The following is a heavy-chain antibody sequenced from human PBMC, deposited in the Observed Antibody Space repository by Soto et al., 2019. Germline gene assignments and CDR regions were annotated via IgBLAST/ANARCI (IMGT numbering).Heavy chain of an antibody. CDR1: GGSISSSSYY. Sequence: LSLTCTVSGGSISSSSYYWGWIRQPPGKGLEWIGSIYYSGSTYYNPSLKSRVTISVDTSKNQFSLKLSSVTAADTAVYYCARSTRGYYGSGSYSPFDYWGQGTLVTVSS. CDR2: IYYSGST. CDR3: ARSTRGYYGSGSYSPFDY. V-gene: IGHV4-39*01. J-gene: IGHJ4*02. D-gene: IGHD3-10*01.